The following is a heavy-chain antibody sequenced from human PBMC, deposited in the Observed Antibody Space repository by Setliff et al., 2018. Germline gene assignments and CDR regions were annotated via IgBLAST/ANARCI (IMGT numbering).Heavy chain of an antibody. V-gene: IGHV4-38-2*02. CDR2: IGHTGSI. D-gene: IGHD2-21*02. CDR1: GYSISSGYI. J-gene: IGHJ4*02. Sequence: SETLSLTCTVSGYSISSGYIWGWIRQPPGKGLEWVGNIGHTGSINYNPSLKSRLTISRDTSKNQVSLKLNSVTATDTAVYYCARDLGHGGDSDYWGQGIQVTVTS. CDR3: ARDLGHGGDSDY.